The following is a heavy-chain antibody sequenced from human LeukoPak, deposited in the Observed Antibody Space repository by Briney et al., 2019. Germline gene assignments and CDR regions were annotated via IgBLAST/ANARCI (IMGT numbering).Heavy chain of an antibody. D-gene: IGHD3-22*01. CDR2: INPSGGST. V-gene: IGHV1-46*01. CDR1: GYTFTSYY. Sequence: ASVKVSCKASGYTFTSYYMHWVRQAPGQGLEWMGIINPSGGSTSYAQKFQGRVTMTRDTSTSTVYMELSSPRSEDTAAYYCASVRSGYGYYFDYWGQGTLVTVSS. CDR3: ASVRSGYGYYFDY. J-gene: IGHJ4*02.